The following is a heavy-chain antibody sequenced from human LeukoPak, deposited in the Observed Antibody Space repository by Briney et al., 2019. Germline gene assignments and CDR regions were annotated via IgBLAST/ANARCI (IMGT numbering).Heavy chain of an antibody. CDR3: AKDGDGDYDY. V-gene: IGHV3-23*01. CDR2: ITASGVTT. D-gene: IGHD4-17*01. Sequence: PGGSLRLSCAASGFTFSSYAMSWVRQAPGKGLEWISTITASGVTTYYADSVKGRFTISRDNSKNTLFLQMNSLRAEDTAVYYCAKDGDGDYDYWGQGTLVTVSS. J-gene: IGHJ4*02. CDR1: GFTFSSYA.